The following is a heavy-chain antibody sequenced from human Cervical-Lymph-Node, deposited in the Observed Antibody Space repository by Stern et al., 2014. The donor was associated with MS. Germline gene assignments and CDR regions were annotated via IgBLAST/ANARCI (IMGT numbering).Heavy chain of an antibody. Sequence: QMQLVQSGAEVKEPGASVKVPCKASGYTFIDYNMHWVRQAPGQGLEWMGWINPNSGGTDYAPKFQGRVTMTRDTSISTAYMELTRLRFDDTAVYYCVREGVAGNWGQGTLVTVSS. D-gene: IGHD6-19*01. V-gene: IGHV1-2*02. J-gene: IGHJ4*02. CDR2: INPNSGGT. CDR1: GYTFIDYN. CDR3: VREGVAGN.